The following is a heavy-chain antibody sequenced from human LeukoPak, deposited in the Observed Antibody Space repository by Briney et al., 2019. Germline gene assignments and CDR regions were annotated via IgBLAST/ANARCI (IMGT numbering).Heavy chain of an antibody. J-gene: IGHJ6*03. Sequence: PSETLSLTCAVYGGSFSGYYWSWIRQPPGKGLEWIGEINHSGSTNYNPSLKSRVTISVDTSKNQFSLKLSSVTAADTAVYYCARLIDSSQDYYYYMDVWGKGTTVTVSS. V-gene: IGHV4-34*01. CDR2: INHSGST. D-gene: IGHD6-13*01. CDR3: ARLIDSSQDYYYYMDV. CDR1: GGSFSGYY.